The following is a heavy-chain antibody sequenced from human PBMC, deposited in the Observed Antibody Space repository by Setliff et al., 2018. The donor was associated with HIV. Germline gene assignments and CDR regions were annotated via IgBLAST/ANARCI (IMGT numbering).Heavy chain of an antibody. D-gene: IGHD4-17*01. Sequence: SVKVSCKASGGTFSTYAITWVRQAPGQGLRWVGGIIPFLNLTHYAQQFQGTVTITADKSTSTAYMEMTSLRFEDTAVYYCAACGASAYYYYYMDVWGAGTTVTVSS. CDR1: GGTFSTYA. V-gene: IGHV1-69*10. CDR3: AACGASAYYYYYMDV. J-gene: IGHJ6*03. CDR2: IIPFLNLT.